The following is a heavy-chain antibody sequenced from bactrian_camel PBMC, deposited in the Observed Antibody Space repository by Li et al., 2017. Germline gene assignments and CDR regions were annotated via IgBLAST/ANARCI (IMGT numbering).Heavy chain of an antibody. CDR1: TGTFRSAC. CDR2: INTRYGVT. J-gene: IGHJ4*01. D-gene: IGHD1*01. Sequence: QVQLVESGGGSVQDGGSLRLSCAARTGTFRSACMGWIRQVSGKGREGVARINTRYGVTYYADSVKGRFTISQGNSKNSLYLQMNSLKPEDTAMYYCAASRGVASFSAMTYAYWGQGTQVTV. CDR3: AASRGVASFSAMTYAY. V-gene: IGHV3S1*01.